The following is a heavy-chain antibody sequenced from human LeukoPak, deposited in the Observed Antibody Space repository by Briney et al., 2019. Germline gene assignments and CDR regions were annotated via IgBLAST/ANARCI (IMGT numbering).Heavy chain of an antibody. J-gene: IGHJ4*02. CDR1: GFTFSSYA. D-gene: IGHD6-19*01. V-gene: IGHV3-21*01. Sequence: GGSLRLSCAASGFTFSSYAMSWVRQAPGKGLEWVSSISSSSSYTYYADSVKGRFTISRDNAKNSLYLQMNSLRAEDTAVYYCARANHLAVAEDYWGQGTLVTVSS. CDR2: ISSSSSYT. CDR3: ARANHLAVAEDY.